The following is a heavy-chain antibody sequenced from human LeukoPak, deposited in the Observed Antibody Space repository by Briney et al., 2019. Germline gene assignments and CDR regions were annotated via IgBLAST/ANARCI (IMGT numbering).Heavy chain of an antibody. D-gene: IGHD4-17*01. CDR1: GFTFSSYA. V-gene: IGHV3-23*01. Sequence: GGSLRLSCAASGFTFSSYAMSWVRQAPGKGLEWVSAISGSGGSTYYADSVKGRFIISRDNSKNTLYLQMNSLRAEDTAVYYCAKSINNYGDINYFDYWGQGTLVTVSS. CDR2: ISGSGGST. J-gene: IGHJ4*02. CDR3: AKSINNYGDINYFDY.